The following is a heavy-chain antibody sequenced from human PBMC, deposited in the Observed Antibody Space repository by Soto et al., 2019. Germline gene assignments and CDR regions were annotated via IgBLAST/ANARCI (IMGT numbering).Heavy chain of an antibody. J-gene: IGHJ4*02. CDR1: GGSVSSSSYY. V-gene: IGHV4-39*01. CDR2: IYYTGIT. D-gene: IGHD3-10*01. Sequence: QLQLQESGPGLVKPSETLSLTCTVSGGSVSSSSYYWGWIRQPPGKGLEWIGTIYYTGITSYSPSLKSRVTISVDTSKTQFSLNLNSVTAADTAVYYCAGRRAGDYYFDYWGQGTLVTVSS. CDR3: AGRRAGDYYFDY.